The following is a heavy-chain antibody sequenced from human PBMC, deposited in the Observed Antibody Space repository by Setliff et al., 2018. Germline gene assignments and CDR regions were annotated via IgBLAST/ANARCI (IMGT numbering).Heavy chain of an antibody. J-gene: IGHJ6*02. CDR2: MNPNSGNT. CDR3: AREETLGATLYYYGMDV. Sequence: ASVKVSCKASGYTFTSYDINWVRQATGQGLERMGWMNPNSGNTGYAQKFQGRVTMTRNTSISTAYMELSSLRSEDTAVYYCAREETLGATLYYYGMDVWGQGTTVTVSS. CDR1: GYTFTSYD. V-gene: IGHV1-8*01. D-gene: IGHD1-26*01.